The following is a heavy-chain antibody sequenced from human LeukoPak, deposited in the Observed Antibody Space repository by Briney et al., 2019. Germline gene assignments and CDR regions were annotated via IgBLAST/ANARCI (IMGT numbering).Heavy chain of an antibody. J-gene: IGHJ4*02. Sequence: SETLSLTCTVSGGSIRSTTYYWAWIRQPPGKGLEWIGYIYYSGSTNYNPSLKSRVTISVDTSKNQFSLKLSSVTAADTAVYYCARGFELFIDYWGQGTLVTVSS. CDR3: ARGFELFIDY. CDR2: IYYSGST. V-gene: IGHV4-61*05. D-gene: IGHD1-26*01. CDR1: GGSIRSTTYY.